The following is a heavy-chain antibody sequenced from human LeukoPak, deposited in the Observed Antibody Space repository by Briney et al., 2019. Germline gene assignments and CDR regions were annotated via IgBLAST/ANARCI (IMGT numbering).Heavy chain of an antibody. CDR2: IYYSGST. Sequence: SETLSLTCTVSGGSISSYYWSWIRQPPGKGLEWIGYIYYSGSTNYNPSLKSRVTISVDTSKNQFSLKLSSVTAADTAVYYCARKGPGATVTTTIMGFDYWGQGTLVTVSS. D-gene: IGHD4-17*01. J-gene: IGHJ4*02. CDR1: GGSISSYY. CDR3: ARKGPGATVTTTIMGFDY. V-gene: IGHV4-59*12.